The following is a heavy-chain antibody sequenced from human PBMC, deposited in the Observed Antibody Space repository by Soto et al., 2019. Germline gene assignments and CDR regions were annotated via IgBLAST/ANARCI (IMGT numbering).Heavy chain of an antibody. D-gene: IGHD3-3*01. CDR3: AKAPSSSYEWPYPYYFDY. J-gene: IGHJ4*02. Sequence: PGGSLRLSCAASGFTFSSYAMSWVRQAPGKGLEWVSAISGSGGSTYYADSVKGRFTISRDKSKNTLYLQMNSLRAEDTAVYYCAKAPSSSYEWPYPYYFDYWGQGTLVTVSS. V-gene: IGHV3-23*01. CDR2: ISGSGGST. CDR1: GFTFSSYA.